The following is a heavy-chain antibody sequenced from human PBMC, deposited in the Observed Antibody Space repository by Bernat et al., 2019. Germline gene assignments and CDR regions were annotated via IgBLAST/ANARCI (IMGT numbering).Heavy chain of an antibody. CDR1: GGSISSNNYY. CDR3: AEDCRAVDSSGYYIVRFFDY. V-gene: IGHV3-23*01. J-gene: IGHJ4*02. D-gene: IGHD3-22*01. CDR2: ISGSGGST. Sequence: LQLQESGPGLVKPSETLSLICTVSGGSISSNNYYWGWVRQAPGKGLEWVSAISGSGGSTYYADSVKGRFTISRDNSKNTLYLQMNSLRAEDTAVYYCAEDCRAVDSSGYYIVRFFDYWGQGTLVTVSS.